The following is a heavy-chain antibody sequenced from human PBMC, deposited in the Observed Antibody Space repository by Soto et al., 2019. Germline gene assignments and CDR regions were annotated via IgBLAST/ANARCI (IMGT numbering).Heavy chain of an antibody. CDR1: GYSFTSYW. D-gene: IGHD3-16*01. Sequence: ESLKISCQGSGYSFTSYWIGWVRQMPGKGLEWMGIIYPGDSDTRYSPSFQGQVTISADKSISTAYLQWSSLKASDTAMYYFARHLTPRHPTIHTHFGQDVSSQGTAVTV. CDR2: IYPGDSDT. CDR3: ARHLTPRHPTIHTHFGQDV. J-gene: IGHJ6*02. V-gene: IGHV5-51*01.